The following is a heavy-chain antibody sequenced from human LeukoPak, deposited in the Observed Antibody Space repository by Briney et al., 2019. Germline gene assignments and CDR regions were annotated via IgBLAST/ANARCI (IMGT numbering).Heavy chain of an antibody. CDR1: GFTFSNAW. CDR2: IRDKPDGGTT. V-gene: IGHV3-15*01. CDR3: TTEYWYASNY. J-gene: IGHJ4*02. D-gene: IGHD2-15*01. Sequence: GGSLRLSCAASGFTFSNAWMSWVRQAPGKGLEWVGLIRDKPDGGTTVYAAPVKGRFTISRDDSKNTLYLQMNSLKTEDTAVYYCTTEYWYASNYWGQGTLVTVSS.